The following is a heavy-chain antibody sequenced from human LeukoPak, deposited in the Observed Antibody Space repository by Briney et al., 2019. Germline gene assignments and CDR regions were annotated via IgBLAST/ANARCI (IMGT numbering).Heavy chain of an antibody. CDR1: GYTFTGYY. CDR3: ARADDPEYYFDY. V-gene: IGHV1-2*02. CDR2: INPNSGGT. D-gene: IGHD1-1*01. J-gene: IGHJ4*02. Sequence: ASVKVSCKASGYTFTGYYMHWVRQAPGQRLEWMGWINPNSGGTNYAQKFQGRVTMTRDTSISTAYMELSRLRSDDTAVYYCARADDPEYYFDYWGQGTLATVSS.